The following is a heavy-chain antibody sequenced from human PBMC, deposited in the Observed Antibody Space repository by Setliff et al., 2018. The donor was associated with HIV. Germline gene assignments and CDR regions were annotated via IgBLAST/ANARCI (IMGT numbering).Heavy chain of an antibody. CDR2: MYHSGTT. J-gene: IGHJ4*02. V-gene: IGHV4-34*01. D-gene: IGHD6-19*01. CDR1: GGSFSSYY. CDR3: AGESALSGQSD. Sequence: SETLSLTCAVYGGSFSSYYWSWIRQPPGKGLEWIGEMYHSGTTRYNPSLESRVTLSLDKSRNQFTLKMTSVTAADTALYYCAGESALSGQSDWGQGTLVTVSS.